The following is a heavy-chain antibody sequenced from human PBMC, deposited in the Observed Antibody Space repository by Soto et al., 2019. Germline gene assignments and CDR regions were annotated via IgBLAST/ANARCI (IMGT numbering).Heavy chain of an antibody. J-gene: IGHJ3*01. CDR3: ARGLATLPVFAFDV. D-gene: IGHD6-6*01. V-gene: IGHV2-5*01. Sequence: SGPTLVNPTQTLTLTCSLSGISLSTSGVGLGWIRQTPGKALEWLALIYWNDDKHYSPSLKSRLTITKDTSKNQAVLTMTNMDPVDTATYYCARGLATLPVFAFDVWGPGTVVTVS. CDR2: IYWNDDK. CDR1: GISLSTSGVG.